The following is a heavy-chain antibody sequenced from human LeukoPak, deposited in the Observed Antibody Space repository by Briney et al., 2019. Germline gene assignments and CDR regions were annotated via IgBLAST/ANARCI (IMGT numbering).Heavy chain of an antibody. J-gene: IGHJ6*04. CDR2: SSSSSSYI. Sequence: PGGSLRLSCAASGFTFSSYSMNWVRQAPGKGLEWVSSSSSSSSYIYYADSVKGRFTISRDNAKNSLYLQMNSLRAEDTAVYYCASHYTYCSGGSCYYYYYGMDVWGKGTTVTVSS. CDR1: GFTFSSYS. V-gene: IGHV3-21*01. D-gene: IGHD2-15*01. CDR3: ASHYTYCSGGSCYYYYYGMDV.